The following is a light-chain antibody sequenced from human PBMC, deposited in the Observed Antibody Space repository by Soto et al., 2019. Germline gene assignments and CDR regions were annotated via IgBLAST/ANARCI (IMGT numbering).Light chain of an antibody. CDR2: GAS. CDR1: QSVSSSY. V-gene: IGKV3-20*01. CDR3: QYYSTSPKP. Sequence: EIVLTQSPGTLSLSPGERATLSCRASQSVSSSYLAWYQQKPGQAPRLLILGASNRATGIPDRFSGSGSGTDFTLTTSRLEPEDFAVYYCQYYSTSPKPFGQGTRLEIK. J-gene: IGKJ5*01.